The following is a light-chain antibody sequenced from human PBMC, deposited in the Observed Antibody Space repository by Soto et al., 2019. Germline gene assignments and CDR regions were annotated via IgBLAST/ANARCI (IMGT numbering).Light chain of an antibody. V-gene: IGKV3-11*01. Sequence: EIVLAQSPATLSLSPGERATLSSGSSESVSSYLAWYHQKPGQAPRLLIYDASNRATGIPARFSGSGSGTDFTLTISSLEPEDFAVYYCQQRSNWPRTFGQGSKWIS. CDR3: QQRSNWPRT. CDR1: ESVSSY. CDR2: DAS. J-gene: IGKJ1*01.